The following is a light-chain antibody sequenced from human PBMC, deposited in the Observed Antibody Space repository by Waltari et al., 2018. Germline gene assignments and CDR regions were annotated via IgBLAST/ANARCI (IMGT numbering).Light chain of an antibody. V-gene: IGKV3-15*01. J-gene: IGKJ1*01. Sequence: EIVMTQSPATLSLSPGERATLSCEATMRIMSDLAWYQQKPGQAPRLLIYGASTRATGVPARFRGSGSGIDFTLTITDLQSEDFAIYYCQQYNNWPRTFGQGTKVEIK. CDR3: QQYNNWPRT. CDR1: MRIMSD. CDR2: GAS.